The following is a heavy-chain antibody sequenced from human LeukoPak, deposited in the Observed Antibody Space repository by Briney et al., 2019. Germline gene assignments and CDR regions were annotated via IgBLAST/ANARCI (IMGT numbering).Heavy chain of an antibody. J-gene: IGHJ6*02. CDR1: GFTFSDYY. V-gene: IGHV3-11*04. CDR2: ISSSGSII. Sequence: PGGSLRLSCAASGFTFSDYYMSWIRQAPGKGLEWVSYISSSGSIIYYADSVKGRFTISRDNAKNSLYLQMNSLRAEDTAVYYCARGAGSSWYGEDHYGMDVWGQGTTVTVSS. D-gene: IGHD6-13*01. CDR3: ARGAGSSWYGEDHYGMDV.